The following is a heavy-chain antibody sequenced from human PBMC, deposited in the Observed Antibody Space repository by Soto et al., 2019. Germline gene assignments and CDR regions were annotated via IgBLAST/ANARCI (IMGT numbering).Heavy chain of an antibody. Sequence: QVQLVQSGAEVKKPGASVKVSCQTSGYTFSNYDINWVRQAPGQGLEWMGCISVYNEDKNYAQKFQGRVTMTTDTSTNTAYLDLRNLRADDTAVYYCARAFAYGDERELDFWGQGTLVTVSS. J-gene: IGHJ4*02. CDR1: GYTFSNYD. CDR2: ISVYNEDK. V-gene: IGHV1-18*01. CDR3: ARAFAYGDERELDF. D-gene: IGHD4-17*01.